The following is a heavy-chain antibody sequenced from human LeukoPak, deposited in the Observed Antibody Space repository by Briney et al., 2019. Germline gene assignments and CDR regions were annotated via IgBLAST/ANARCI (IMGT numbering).Heavy chain of an antibody. V-gene: IGHV3-74*01. D-gene: IGHD1-26*01. CDR1: GFTFSSYW. CDR3: AKGGWELLGGYYGMDL. J-gene: IGHJ6*02. CDR2: INSDGSST. Sequence: GSLRLSCAASGFTFSSYWMHWVRQAPGKGLVWVSRINSDGSSTSYADSVKGRFTISRDNAKSTLYLQMNSLRAEDTAVYYCAKGGWELLGGYYGMDLWGQGTTVTVSS.